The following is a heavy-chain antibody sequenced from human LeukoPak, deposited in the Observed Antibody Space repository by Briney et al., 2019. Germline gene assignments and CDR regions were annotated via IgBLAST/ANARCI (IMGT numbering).Heavy chain of an antibody. CDR2: IRGKAYGGTT. CDR1: GFTFGDYA. Sequence: GGSLRLSCTSSGFTFGDYAMSWFRQAPGKGLEWVAFIRGKAYGGTTEYAASVKGRFIISRDDSKSVAYLQMNSLKTEDTAVYYCTKYSGRIDYWGQGTLVTVSS. D-gene: IGHD5-18*01. J-gene: IGHJ4*02. CDR3: TKYSGRIDY. V-gene: IGHV3-49*03.